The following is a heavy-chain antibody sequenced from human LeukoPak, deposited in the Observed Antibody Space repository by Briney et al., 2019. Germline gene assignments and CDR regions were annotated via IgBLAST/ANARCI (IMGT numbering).Heavy chain of an antibody. Sequence: KSSETLSLTCAVYGGSFSGYYWSWIRQPPGKGLEWIGEINHSGSTNYNPSLKSRVTISVDTSKNQFSLKLSSVTAADTAVYYCARAEMATSTLRAFDYWGQGTLVTVSS. J-gene: IGHJ4*02. V-gene: IGHV4-34*01. CDR2: INHSGST. CDR3: ARAEMATSTLRAFDY. CDR1: GGSFSGYY. D-gene: IGHD5-12*01.